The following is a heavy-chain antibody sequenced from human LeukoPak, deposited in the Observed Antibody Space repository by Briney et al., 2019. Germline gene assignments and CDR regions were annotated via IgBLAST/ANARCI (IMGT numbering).Heavy chain of an antibody. CDR2: LSTNSRSL. D-gene: IGHD3-3*01. CDR1: GFTFSNYD. CDR3: AKDKGDFWSGHHY. J-gene: IGHJ4*02. Sequence: PGGSLRLSCAVSGFTFSNYDMNWVRKAPGKGLEWVSYLSTNSRSLYYANSVKGRFTISRDTSKNTLYLQMSSLRAEPTAVYYCAKDKGDFWSGHHYWGQGTLVTVSS. V-gene: IGHV3-48*01.